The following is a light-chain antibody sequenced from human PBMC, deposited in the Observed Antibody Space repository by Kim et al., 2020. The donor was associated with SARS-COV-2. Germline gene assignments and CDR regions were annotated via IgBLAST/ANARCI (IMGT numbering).Light chain of an antibody. J-gene: IGLJ2*01. Sequence: PGQTAKVTVGGIDIRSKDVHWYQQRPGLAPVVVIHSDNDRPSGIPERFSGSNSGNTATLTITRVEAGDEADYYCQVWDSSSADRPVFGGGTKLTVL. CDR2: SDN. V-gene: IGLV3-21*04. CDR3: QVWDSSSADRPV. CDR1: DIRSKD.